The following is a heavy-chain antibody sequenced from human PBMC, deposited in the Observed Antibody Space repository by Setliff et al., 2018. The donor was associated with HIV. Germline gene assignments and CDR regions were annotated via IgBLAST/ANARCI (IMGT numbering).Heavy chain of an antibody. CDR2: IYYSGNT. V-gene: IGHV4-39*01. CDR1: GGSISSSSYY. Sequence: SETLSLTCSVSGGSISSSSYYWGWIRQPPGKGLEWIGNIYYSGNTYYNPSLKSRVTISVAMSKNQFSLTLNSLTAEDTAVYYGARLAGQRTIAAANYFFDFWGQGAQVTVSS. D-gene: IGHD6-13*01. J-gene: IGHJ4*02. CDR3: ARLAGQRTIAAANYFFDF.